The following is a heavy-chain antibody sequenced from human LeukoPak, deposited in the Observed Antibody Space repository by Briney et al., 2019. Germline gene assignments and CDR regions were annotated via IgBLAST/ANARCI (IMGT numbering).Heavy chain of an antibody. CDR2: INDESSDI. Sequence: GGSLRLSCAASGFTFSLYAMNWVRQAPGKGLQWVSYINDESSDIHYAGSVRGRFTISRDDARQTLYLQLSSLRVEDTAVYYCARDTFQPGLIDSWGQGTLVTVSS. D-gene: IGHD2-2*01. V-gene: IGHV3-21*05. CDR1: GFTFSLYA. CDR3: ARDTFQPGLIDS. J-gene: IGHJ4*02.